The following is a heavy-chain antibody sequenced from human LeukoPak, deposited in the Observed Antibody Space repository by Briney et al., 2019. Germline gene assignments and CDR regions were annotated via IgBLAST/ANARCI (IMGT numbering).Heavy chain of an antibody. CDR3: RGVRFGELFDY. CDR1: GGSFSGYY. J-gene: IGHJ4*02. CDR2: IYTSGST. Sequence: SETLSLTCDVYGGSFSGYYWSWIRQPAGKGLEWIGRIYTSGSTNYNPSLKSRVTMSVDTSKNQFSLQLSSVTAADTAVYYCRGVRFGELFDYWGQGTLVTVSS. V-gene: IGHV4-59*10. D-gene: IGHD3-10*01.